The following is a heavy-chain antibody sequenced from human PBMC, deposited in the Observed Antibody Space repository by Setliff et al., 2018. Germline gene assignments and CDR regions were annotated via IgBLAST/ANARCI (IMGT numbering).Heavy chain of an antibody. V-gene: IGHV4-61*02. CDR2: LHTSGST. J-gene: IGHJ6*02. CDR3: ARDRGSSSWPYYYYYYGMDV. D-gene: IGHD6-13*01. CDR1: GGSITSGSYY. Sequence: PSETLSLTCAVSGGSITSGSYYWSWIRQPAGEGLEWIGRLHTSGSTYYNPSLKSRVTISVDTSKNQFSLKLSSVTAADTAVYYCARDRGSSSWPYYYYYYGMDVWGQGTTVTVSS.